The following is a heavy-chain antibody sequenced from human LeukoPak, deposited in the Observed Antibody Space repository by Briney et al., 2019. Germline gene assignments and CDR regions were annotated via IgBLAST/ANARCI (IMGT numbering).Heavy chain of an antibody. V-gene: IGHV4-59*01. CDR2: IYYSGSS. D-gene: IGHD3-22*01. CDR3: ARYDSSGFALEN. J-gene: IGHJ4*02. Sequence: WETLSLTCTVCGVSINGYYWRWIRQPPGKGLEWIGYIYYSGSSKYSPSLKSRVNMSVDTSKNQFPLKLSSVTAADTAVYYCARYDSSGFALENWGQGTLVTVSS. CDR1: GVSINGYY.